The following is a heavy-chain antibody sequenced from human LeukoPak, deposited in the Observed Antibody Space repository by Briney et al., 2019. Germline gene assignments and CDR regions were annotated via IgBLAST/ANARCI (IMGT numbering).Heavy chain of an antibody. Sequence: GASVNVSCQASGYTFTNYYVHWVRQAPGQGPEYMGIINPSAGNTNYAQKFRGRITMNRDTSTPKVYMELSSLASEDTAVYYCAREAPSKCYFDDWGQGTLVVVSS. J-gene: IGHJ4*02. CDR2: INPSAGNT. CDR3: AREAPSKCYFDD. CDR1: GYTFTNYY. V-gene: IGHV1-46*01.